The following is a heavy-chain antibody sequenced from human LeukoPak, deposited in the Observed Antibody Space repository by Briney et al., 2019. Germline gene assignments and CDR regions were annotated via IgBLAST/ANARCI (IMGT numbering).Heavy chain of an antibody. CDR3: ARSDLLRGPTGVDY. CDR2: IYYSGST. D-gene: IGHD3-10*01. J-gene: IGHJ4*02. CDR1: GGSISSYY. Sequence: SETLSLTCTVSGGSISSYYWSWIRQPPRKGLEWIGYIYYSGSTNYNPSLKSRVTISVDTSKEQFSLKLSSVTAADTAVYYCARSDLLRGPTGVDYWGQGTLVTASS. V-gene: IGHV4-59*08.